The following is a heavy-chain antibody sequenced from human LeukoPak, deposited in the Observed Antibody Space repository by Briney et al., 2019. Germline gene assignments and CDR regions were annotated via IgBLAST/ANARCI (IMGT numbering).Heavy chain of an antibody. CDR2: IYHSGST. CDR1: GGSISSSSYS. V-gene: IGHV4-39*07. J-gene: IGHJ3*02. CDR3: ARDLGSGWYGDAFDI. D-gene: IGHD6-19*01. Sequence: SETLSLTCTVSGGSISSSSYSWGWFRRPPGKGLEWIGEIYHSGSTNYNPSLKSRVTISVDKSKNQFSLKLSSVTAADTAVYYCARDLGSGWYGDAFDIWGQGTMVTVSS.